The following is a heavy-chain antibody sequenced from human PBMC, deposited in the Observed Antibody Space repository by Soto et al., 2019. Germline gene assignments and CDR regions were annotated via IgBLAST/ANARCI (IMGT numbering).Heavy chain of an antibody. CDR3: AKERAVVLKDSINYFGMDV. D-gene: IGHD2-2*01. CDR2: ISWDGNST. CDR1: GFTFDDYT. Sequence: PRGSLRLSCAASGFTFDDYTLHWVRQAPGKGLEWVSLISWDGNSTYYADSVKGRFTISRDNSKNSLFLQMNSLRSEDTALYYCAKERAVVLKDSINYFGMDVCGPGHTVTVSS. V-gene: IGHV3-43*01. J-gene: IGHJ6*02.